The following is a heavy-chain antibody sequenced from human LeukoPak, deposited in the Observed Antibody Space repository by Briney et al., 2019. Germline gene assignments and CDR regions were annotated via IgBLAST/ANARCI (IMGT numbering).Heavy chain of an antibody. J-gene: IGHJ4*02. D-gene: IGHD3-3*01. CDR1: GYTFTSYY. CDR2: ISAYNGNT. Sequence: GASVKVSCKASGYTFTSYYMHWVRQAPGQGLEWMGWISAYNGNTNYAQKLQGRVTMTTDTSTSTAYMELRSLRSDDTAVYYCAATYYDFWSGYSTPDYWGQGTLVTVSS. V-gene: IGHV1-18*04. CDR3: AATYYDFWSGYSTPDY.